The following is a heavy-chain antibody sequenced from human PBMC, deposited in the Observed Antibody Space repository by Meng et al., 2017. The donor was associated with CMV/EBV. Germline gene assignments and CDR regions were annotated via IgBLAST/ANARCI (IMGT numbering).Heavy chain of an antibody. V-gene: IGHV4-34*01. CDR1: FSGYY. CDR3: ARGWGADIVVVPAAQKIFDY. J-gene: IGHJ4*02. CDR2: INHSGRT. Sequence: FSGYYWSWIRQPPGKGLEWIGGINHSGRTNYNPSLKSRVTISVDTSKNQFSLKLSSVTAADTAVYYCARGWGADIVVVPAAQKIFDYWGQGTLVTVSS. D-gene: IGHD2-2*01.